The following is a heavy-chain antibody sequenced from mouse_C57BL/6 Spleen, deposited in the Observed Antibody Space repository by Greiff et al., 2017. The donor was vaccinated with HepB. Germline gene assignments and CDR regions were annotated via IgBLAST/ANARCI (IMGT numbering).Heavy chain of an antibody. J-gene: IGHJ1*03. V-gene: IGHV1-64*01. CDR1: GYTFTSYW. CDR2: INPNSGST. Sequence: QVQLQQPGAELVKPGASVKLSCKASGYTFTSYWMHWVKQRPGQGLEWIGMINPNSGSTNYNEKFKSKATLTVDKASSTAYMKISSLTSEDSAVYYWARGGAPRYFDVWGTGTTVTVSS. D-gene: IGHD3-1*01. CDR3: ARGGAPRYFDV.